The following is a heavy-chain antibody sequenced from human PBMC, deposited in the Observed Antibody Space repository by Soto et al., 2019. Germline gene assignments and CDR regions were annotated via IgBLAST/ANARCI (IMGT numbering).Heavy chain of an antibody. D-gene: IGHD6-13*01. CDR1: GFTFSSYA. CDR3: AKGSASSRLYYFDY. J-gene: IGHJ4*02. Sequence: GGSLRLSCAASGFTFSSYAMSWVRQSPGKGLEWVSAITGSGGDTYHADSVKGRFSISRDNTKNTLYLQMNSLKVEDTALFYCAKGSASSRLYYFDYWGQGTRVTVSS. CDR2: ITGSGGDT. V-gene: IGHV3-23*01.